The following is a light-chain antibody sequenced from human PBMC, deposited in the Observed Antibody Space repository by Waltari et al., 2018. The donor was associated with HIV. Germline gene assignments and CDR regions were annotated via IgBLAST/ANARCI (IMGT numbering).Light chain of an antibody. Sequence: SPLTQPPSPSGPPGQPATIACTGTSSAAGAYHYLSWYQQYPGKAPKLMIYEVTKRPSGVPDRFSGSKSGNTASLTVSGLQAEDEADYYCSSYAGSNNYVVFGGGTRLTVL. CDR2: EVT. J-gene: IGLJ2*01. CDR1: SSAAGAYHY. CDR3: SSYAGSNNYVV. V-gene: IGLV2-8*01.